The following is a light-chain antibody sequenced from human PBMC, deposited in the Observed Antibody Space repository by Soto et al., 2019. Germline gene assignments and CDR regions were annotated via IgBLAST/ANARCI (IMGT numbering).Light chain of an antibody. Sequence: QSVLTQPPSASGSPGRSVTISCTGTSSDVGGYKYVSWYQQHPGKVPKLMIYEVSKRPSGVPDRFSGSKSGNTASLTVSGLQAEDEADYYCSSYAGSNTDYVFGTGTKLTVL. CDR3: SSYAGSNTDYV. CDR2: EVS. J-gene: IGLJ1*01. CDR1: SSDVGGYKY. V-gene: IGLV2-8*01.